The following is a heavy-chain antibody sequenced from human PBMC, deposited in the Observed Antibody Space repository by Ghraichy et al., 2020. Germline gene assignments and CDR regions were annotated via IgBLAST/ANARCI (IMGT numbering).Heavy chain of an antibody. CDR3: ARSSYYDSSGYYPYNWFDP. J-gene: IGHJ5*02. V-gene: IGHV4-59*01. CDR1: GGSISSYY. Sequence: GSLRLSCTVSGGSISSYYWSWIRQPPGKGLEWIGYIYYTGSTNYNPSLKSRVTISVDTSKNQFSLNLSSVTAADTAVYYCARSSYYDSSGYYPYNWFDPWGQGTLVTVSS. CDR2: IYYTGST. D-gene: IGHD3-22*01.